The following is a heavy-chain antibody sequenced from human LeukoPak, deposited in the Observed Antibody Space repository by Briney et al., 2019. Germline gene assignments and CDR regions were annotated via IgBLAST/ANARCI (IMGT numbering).Heavy chain of an antibody. Sequence: SETLSLTCAVSGGSISSSNWWSWVRPPPGKGLEWIGEIYHSWSTNYNPSLESRASISVDKSKNLFSLKLNSVTAADTAVYYCARNANPTDAFDIWGQGTMVTVFS. CDR3: ARNANPTDAFDI. CDR2: IYHSWST. D-gene: IGHD2-2*01. J-gene: IGHJ3*02. V-gene: IGHV4-4*02. CDR1: GGSISSSNW.